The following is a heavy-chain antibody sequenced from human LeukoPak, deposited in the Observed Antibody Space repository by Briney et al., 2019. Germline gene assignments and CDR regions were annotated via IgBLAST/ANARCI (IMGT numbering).Heavy chain of an antibody. CDR3: ARAATTVDYYYYYYMDV. D-gene: IGHD4-23*01. CDR1: GYTFTSYD. CDR2: MNPNSGNT. J-gene: IGHJ6*03. Sequence: PGASVEVSCKASGYTFTSYDINWVRQATGQGLEWMGWMNPNSGNTGYAQKFQGRVTITRNTSISTAYMELSSLRSEDTAVYYCARAATTVDYYYYYYMDVWGKGTTVTVSS. V-gene: IGHV1-8*03.